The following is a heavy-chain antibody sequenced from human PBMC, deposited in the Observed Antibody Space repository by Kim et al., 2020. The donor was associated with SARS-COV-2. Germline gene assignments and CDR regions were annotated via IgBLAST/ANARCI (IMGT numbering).Heavy chain of an antibody. D-gene: IGHD3-10*01. CDR1: GGTFSSYA. CDR2: IIPILGRA. Sequence: SVKVSCKASGGTFSSYAVSWVREAPGQGLEWMGRIIPILGRANYAQKFQGRVTITADKSTSTAYMELSSLGSEDTAVYYCARDGDTMVRGVMKYYYYYMDVWGKGTAVTVSS. J-gene: IGHJ6*03. CDR3: ARDGDTMVRGVMKYYYYYMDV. V-gene: IGHV1-69*04.